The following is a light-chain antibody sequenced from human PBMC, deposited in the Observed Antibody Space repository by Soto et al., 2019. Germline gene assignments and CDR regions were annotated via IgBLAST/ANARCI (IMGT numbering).Light chain of an antibody. V-gene: IGKV3-15*01. CDR2: GAS. J-gene: IGKJ4*01. Sequence: IVMTQSPATLSVSPGERVTLSCRASQSVSSNLAWYHQKPGQAPRVLIYGASTRATGVPARFSGSGSGTEFTLTISGLQSEDFAVYYCQQYNSWLTFGGGTKVEIK. CDR1: QSVSSN. CDR3: QQYNSWLT.